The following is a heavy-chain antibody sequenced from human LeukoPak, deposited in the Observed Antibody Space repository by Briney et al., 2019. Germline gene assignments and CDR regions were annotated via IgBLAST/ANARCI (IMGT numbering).Heavy chain of an antibody. CDR3: AKTYGSGSYYHFDY. CDR1: GFTFSSYA. Sequence: SGGSLRLSCAASGFTFSSYAMSWVRQAPGKGLEWVSAISGSGGGTYYADSVKGRFTISRDNSKNTLYLQMNSLRAEDTAVYYCAKTYGSGSYYHFDYWGQGTLVTVSS. J-gene: IGHJ4*02. D-gene: IGHD3-10*01. CDR2: ISGSGGGT. V-gene: IGHV3-23*01.